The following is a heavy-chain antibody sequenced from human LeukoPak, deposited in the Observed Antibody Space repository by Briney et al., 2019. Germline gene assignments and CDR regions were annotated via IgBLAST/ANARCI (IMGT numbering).Heavy chain of an antibody. Sequence: PGGSLRLSCAASGFTSSTHWMTWVRQAPGKGLEWVANIKQDGSEKYYVDSVRGRFTISRDNAKNSVYLQMNSLRAEDTAVYYCARDLMVRGVIISVHYYCGMDVWGQGTTVTVSS. CDR1: GFTSSTHW. CDR2: IKQDGSEK. D-gene: IGHD3-10*01. J-gene: IGHJ6*02. V-gene: IGHV3-7*05. CDR3: ARDLMVRGVIISVHYYCGMDV.